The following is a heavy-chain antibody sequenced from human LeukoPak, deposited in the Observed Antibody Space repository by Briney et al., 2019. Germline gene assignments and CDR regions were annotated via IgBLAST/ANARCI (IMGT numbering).Heavy chain of an antibody. CDR3: ARDHPSPGVYFDF. CDR2: IKYEGSER. Sequence: GGSRRLAWAAEGFSFGSHWMSWVRQAQGKGREWVGNIKYEGSERQYGDSVKGRFPISRHNAKNSLYLQMSSLRAEDTAIYYCARDHPSPGVYFDFWGQGALVTVSS. CDR1: GFSFGSHW. D-gene: IGHD2-8*01. J-gene: IGHJ4*02. V-gene: IGHV3-7*03.